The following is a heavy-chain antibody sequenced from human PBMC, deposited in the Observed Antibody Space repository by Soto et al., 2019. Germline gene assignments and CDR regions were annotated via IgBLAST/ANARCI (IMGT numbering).Heavy chain of an antibody. CDR3: ARHGRGVGARPLDY. J-gene: IGHJ4*02. D-gene: IGHD1-26*01. CDR1: GFSLTNARLG. Sequence: QVTLKESGPVLVKPTETLTLTCTVSGFSLTNARLGVTWIRQPPGKALEWLAHLFSNDEKSYSTSLKSRLTISKDTSKSQVVLTMTNMDPVDTATYYCARHGRGVGARPLDYWGQGTLVTVSS. V-gene: IGHV2-26*01. CDR2: LFSNDEK.